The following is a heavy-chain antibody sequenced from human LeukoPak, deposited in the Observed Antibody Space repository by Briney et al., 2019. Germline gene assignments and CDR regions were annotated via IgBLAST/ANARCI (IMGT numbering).Heavy chain of an antibody. Sequence: GGSLRLSCAASGFTFSSYSMNWVRQAPGKGLEWVSYISSSSSTIYYADSVKGRFTISRDNAKKSLYLQMNSLRAEDTAVYYCARDLPYYYDSSGYYQYYFDYWGQGTLVTVSS. CDR3: ARDLPYYYDSSGYYQYYFDY. D-gene: IGHD3-22*01. CDR1: GFTFSSYS. J-gene: IGHJ4*02. V-gene: IGHV3-48*04. CDR2: ISSSSSTI.